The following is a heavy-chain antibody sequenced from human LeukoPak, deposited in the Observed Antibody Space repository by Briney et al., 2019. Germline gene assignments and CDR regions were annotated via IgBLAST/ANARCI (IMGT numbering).Heavy chain of an antibody. J-gene: IGHJ3*02. CDR3: ARLPGVFGVVEAFDI. Sequence: ASVKVSCKASGYTFTSYGISWVRQAPGQGLEWMGWISAYNGNTNYAQKLQGGVTMTTDTSTSTAYMERRSLRSDDTAVYYCARLPGVFGVVEAFDIWGQGTMVTVSS. CDR1: GYTFTSYG. D-gene: IGHD3-3*01. V-gene: IGHV1-18*01. CDR2: ISAYNGNT.